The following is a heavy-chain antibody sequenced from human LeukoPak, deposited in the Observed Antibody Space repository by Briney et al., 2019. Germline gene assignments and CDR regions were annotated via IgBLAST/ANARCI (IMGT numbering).Heavy chain of an antibody. CDR3: ARVDLSSTSNILRFDP. CDR2: IYHSGST. D-gene: IGHD3-9*01. Sequence: PSETLSLTCAVSGGSISSSNWWSWVRQPPGQGLEWIGEIYHSGSTNYNPSLKSRVTTSVDKSKNQFSLKLSSVTAADTAVYYCARVDLSSTSNILRFDPWGQGTLVTVSS. J-gene: IGHJ5*02. V-gene: IGHV4-4*02. CDR1: GGSISSSNW.